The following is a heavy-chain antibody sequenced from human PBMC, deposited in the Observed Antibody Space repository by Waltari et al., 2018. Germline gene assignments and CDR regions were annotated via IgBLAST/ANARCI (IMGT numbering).Heavy chain of an antibody. CDR3: AGGSGWLIDY. J-gene: IGHJ4*02. CDR1: GFSFSTYW. Sequence: EVELVESGGDLVQPGGSLRLSCAASGFSFSTYWMSWVRQAPGKGLEWVANIKQDGSEKYYVDSGKGRFAISRDNPKNSLYLQMNSLSAEDTAVYYCAGGSGWLIDYWGQGTLVTVSS. CDR2: IKQDGSEK. V-gene: IGHV3-7*01. D-gene: IGHD6-19*01.